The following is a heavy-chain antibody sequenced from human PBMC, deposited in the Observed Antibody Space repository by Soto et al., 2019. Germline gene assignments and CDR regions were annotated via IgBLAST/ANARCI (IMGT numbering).Heavy chain of an antibody. Sequence: SDTLSLTCTVSGGSISSGGYYWNWIRQHPGKGLEWIGYIYYSGTTYYNPSLKSRVTISVDTSKNQFSLKLSSVTAADTAVYYCAASCVGCGGFNYYGMDVWGQGTTVT. D-gene: IGHD2-21*01. CDR2: IYYSGTT. V-gene: IGHV4-31*03. CDR1: GGSISSGGYY. J-gene: IGHJ6*02. CDR3: AASCVGCGGFNYYGMDV.